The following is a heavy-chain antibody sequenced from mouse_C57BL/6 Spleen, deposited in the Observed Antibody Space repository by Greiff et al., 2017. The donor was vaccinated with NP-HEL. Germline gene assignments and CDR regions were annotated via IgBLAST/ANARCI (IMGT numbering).Heavy chain of an antibody. CDR3: ARGGVYGNWFAY. CDR1: GYTFTSYW. D-gene: IGHD2-1*01. CDR2: IDPNSGGT. V-gene: IGHV1-72*01. Sequence: VQLQQSGAELVKPGASVKLSCKASGYTFTSYWMHWVKQRPGRGLEWIGRIDPNSGGTKYNEKFKSKATLTVDKPSSTAYMQLSSLTSEDSAVYYCARGGVYGNWFAYWGQGTLVTVSA. J-gene: IGHJ3*01.